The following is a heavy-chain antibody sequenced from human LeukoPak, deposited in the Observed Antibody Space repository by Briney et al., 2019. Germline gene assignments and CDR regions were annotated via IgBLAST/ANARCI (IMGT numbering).Heavy chain of an antibody. V-gene: IGHV4-34*01. Sequence: SETLSLTCAVYGGSFSDYFWSWIRQPSGKGLEWIGEINPSGSTNYSPSLKSRVTISVDKSQKQFSLKPTSVAAAGPAVYYCARAKNGGGLGYWGQGNLVTVSS. CDR2: INPSGST. CDR3: ARAKNGGGLGY. J-gene: IGHJ4*02. D-gene: IGHD6-25*01. CDR1: GGSFSDYF.